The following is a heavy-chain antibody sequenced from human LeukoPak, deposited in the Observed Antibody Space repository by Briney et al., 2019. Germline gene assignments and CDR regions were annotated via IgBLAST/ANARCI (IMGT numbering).Heavy chain of an antibody. CDR3: ARELGYCSSTSCYGSRFDY. D-gene: IGHD2-2*01. V-gene: IGHV3-11*01. Sequence: GGSLRLSCVASGFTFSDYYMSWIRQAPWKGLEWVSYNSSSGSSIYYADSLKGRFTISKDNAKNSLYLQMNSLRVEDTAVYYCARELGYCSSTSCYGSRFDYWGQGTLVTVSS. CDR1: GFTFSDYY. CDR2: NSSSGSSI. J-gene: IGHJ4*02.